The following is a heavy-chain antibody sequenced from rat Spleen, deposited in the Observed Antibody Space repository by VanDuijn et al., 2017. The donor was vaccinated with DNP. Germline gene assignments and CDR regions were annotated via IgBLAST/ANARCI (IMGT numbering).Heavy chain of an antibody. CDR2: ISTSGSKI. J-gene: IGHJ2*01. V-gene: IGHV5-25*01. D-gene: IGHD1-6*01. CDR1: GFTFSNYY. CDR3: TRGVYYGSSWAFDY. Sequence: EVQLVESGGGLVQPRRSLKLSCAASGFTFSNYYMAWVRQAPKKGLEWVATISTSGSKIYYPDSVKGRFTISRDTAKSSLYLKMNSLKSEDTATYYCTRGVYYGSSWAFDYWGHGVMVTVSS.